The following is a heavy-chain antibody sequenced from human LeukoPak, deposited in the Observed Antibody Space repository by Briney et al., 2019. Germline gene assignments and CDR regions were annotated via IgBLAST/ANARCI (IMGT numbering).Heavy chain of an antibody. CDR3: ARDGTGYSGSYYFDY. J-gene: IGHJ4*02. V-gene: IGHV3-64*01. Sequence: LSGGSLRLSCAASGFTFSSYAMHWVRQAPGKGLEYVSAISSNGGSTYYANSVKGRFTISRDNPKNTLYLQMGSLGAEDMAVYYCARDGTGYSGSYYFDYWGQGTLVTVSS. D-gene: IGHD1-26*01. CDR1: GFTFSSYA. CDR2: ISSNGGST.